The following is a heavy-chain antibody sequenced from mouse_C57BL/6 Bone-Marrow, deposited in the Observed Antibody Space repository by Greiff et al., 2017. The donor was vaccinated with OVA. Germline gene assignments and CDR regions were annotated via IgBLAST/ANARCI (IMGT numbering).Heavy chain of an antibody. J-gene: IGHJ3*01. V-gene: IGHV5-4*01. D-gene: IGHD2-3*01. Sequence: EVKVEESGGGLVKPGGSLKLSCAASGFTFSSYAMSWVRQTPEKRLEWVATISDGGSYTYYPDNVKGRFTISRDNAKNNLYLQMSHLKSEDTAMYYCARDRRGWWLPAWFAYWGQGTLVTVSA. CDR2: ISDGGSYT. CDR1: GFTFSSYA. CDR3: ARDRRGWWLPAWFAY.